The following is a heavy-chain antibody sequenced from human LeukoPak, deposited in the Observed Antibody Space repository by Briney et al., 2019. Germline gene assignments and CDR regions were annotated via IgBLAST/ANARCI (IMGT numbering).Heavy chain of an antibody. V-gene: IGHV3-7*01. D-gene: IGHD4-17*01. J-gene: IGHJ4*02. CDR2: IKQDGSEK. CDR1: GFTFSSYW. CDR3: ARGTKNDYGDYPVDY. Sequence: GGSLRLSCAASGFTFSSYWMSWVRQAPGRGLEWVANIKQDGSEKYYVDSVKGRFTISRDNAKNSLYLQMNSLRAEDTAVYYCARGTKNDYGDYPVDYWGQGTLVTVSS.